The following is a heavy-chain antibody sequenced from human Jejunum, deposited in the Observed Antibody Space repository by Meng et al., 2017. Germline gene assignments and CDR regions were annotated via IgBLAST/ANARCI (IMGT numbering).Heavy chain of an antibody. CDR2: IIPIFATR. V-gene: IGHV1-69*01. Sequence: VRLLVSGAEVTKPGSSVKVSCKASGGTFRRYGVRWVRQAPGQGLEWTGGIIPIFATRNYAQKFQGRLTITADESTSTAYMELSGLRSEDTALYYCARGAVMATTYYFEYWGQGSLVTVSS. CDR1: GGTFRRYG. CDR3: ARGAVMATTYYFEY. D-gene: IGHD1-26*01. J-gene: IGHJ4*02.